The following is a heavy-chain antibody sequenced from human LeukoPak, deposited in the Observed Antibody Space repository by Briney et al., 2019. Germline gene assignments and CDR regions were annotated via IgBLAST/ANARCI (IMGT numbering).Heavy chain of an antibody. D-gene: IGHD6-19*01. CDR3: ARGSPVAGTYAFDI. J-gene: IGHJ3*02. CDR1: GFTFSSYG. CDR2: IWYDGSNK. V-gene: IGHV3-33*01. Sequence: GGSLRLSCAASGFTFSSYGMHWVRQAPGKGLEWVAVIWYDGSNKYYADSVKGRFTISRDNSKNTLYLQMNSLRAEDTAVYYCARGSPVAGTYAFDIWGQGTMVTVSS.